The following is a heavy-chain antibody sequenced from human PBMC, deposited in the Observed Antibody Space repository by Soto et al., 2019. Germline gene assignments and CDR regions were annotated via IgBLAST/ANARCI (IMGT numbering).Heavy chain of an antibody. CDR2: ISGSGGST. J-gene: IGHJ4*02. V-gene: IGHV3-23*01. CDR3: AKMTLVPRELELRGCFDY. Sequence: PGGSLRLSCAASGFTFSSYAMSWVRQAPGKGLEWVSAISGSGGSTYYADSVKGRFTISRDNSKNTLYLQMNSLRAEDTAVYYCAKMTLVPRELELRGCFDYWGQGTLVTVSS. CDR1: GFTFSSYA. D-gene: IGHD1-7*01.